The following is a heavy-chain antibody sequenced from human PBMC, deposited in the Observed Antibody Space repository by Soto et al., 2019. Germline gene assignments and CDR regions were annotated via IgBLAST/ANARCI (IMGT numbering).Heavy chain of an antibody. CDR3: ARSFVVVTDFDY. J-gene: IGHJ4*02. CDR2: INAGNGNT. V-gene: IGHV1-3*05. Sequence: QVQLVQSGAEEKKPGASVKVSCKASGYTFTSYAMHWVRQAPGQRLEWMGWINAGNGNTKYSQKFQGRVPITRDTSANTAYMELSSLRSEDTAVYYCARSFVVVTDFDYWGQGTLVTVSS. CDR1: GYTFTSYA. D-gene: IGHD2-21*02.